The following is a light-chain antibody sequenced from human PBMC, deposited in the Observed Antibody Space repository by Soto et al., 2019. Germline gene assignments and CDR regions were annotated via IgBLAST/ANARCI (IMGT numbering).Light chain of an antibody. Sequence: DLPMTQSPSSLSASVGDRVTITCRASQTISTYLNWYQQKPGKAPNLLIYAASSLQGGVPSRFSGSGSGTDFTLTISSLLPEDFATYYCQQSYRTPLTFGQGTKVEIK. CDR3: QQSYRTPLT. CDR2: AAS. CDR1: QTISTY. J-gene: IGKJ1*01. V-gene: IGKV1-39*01.